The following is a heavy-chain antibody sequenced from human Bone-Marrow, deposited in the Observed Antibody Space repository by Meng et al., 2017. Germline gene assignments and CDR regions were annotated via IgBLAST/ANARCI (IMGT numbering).Heavy chain of an antibody. CDR1: GLTLSSYW. Sequence: SLCPSCAASGLTLSSYWMSWVRQAPGKVLEWVANIKQDGSEKYYVDSVKGRLTISRDNAKNSLYLQMNSLRAEDTAVYYCARDFYGSSGYYYVGQTYYYYGMDVWGQGTTVTVSS. J-gene: IGHJ6*02. V-gene: IGHV3-7*01. CDR2: IKQDGSEK. CDR3: ARDFYGSSGYYYVGQTYYYYGMDV. D-gene: IGHD3-22*01.